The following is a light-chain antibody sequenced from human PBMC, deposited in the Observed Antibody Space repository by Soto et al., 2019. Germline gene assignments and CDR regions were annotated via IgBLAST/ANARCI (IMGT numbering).Light chain of an antibody. Sequence: ELVLTQSPATLSLSPGERATLSCRASQSVSSYIAWYQQKPGQATRLLIYDASNRATGIPARFSGSGSGTDFTLTISSLEPEDFAVYYCQQRSNWPPLTFGGGTKVEIK. CDR2: DAS. CDR3: QQRSNWPPLT. CDR1: QSVSSY. V-gene: IGKV3-11*01. J-gene: IGKJ4*01.